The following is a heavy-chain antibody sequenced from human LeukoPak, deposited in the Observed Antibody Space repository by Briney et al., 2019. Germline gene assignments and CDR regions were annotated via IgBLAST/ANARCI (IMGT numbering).Heavy chain of an antibody. J-gene: IGHJ5*02. CDR3: ARSHTVVPAASRTDPQFDP. Sequence: GESLKISCKGSGYSFTSYWIGWVRQMPGKGLEWMGITYPGDSDTRYSPSFQGQVTISADKSISTAYLQWSSLKASDTAMYYCARSHTVVPAASRTDPQFDPWGQGTLVTVSS. CDR1: GYSFTSYW. V-gene: IGHV5-51*01. D-gene: IGHD2-2*01. CDR2: TYPGDSDT.